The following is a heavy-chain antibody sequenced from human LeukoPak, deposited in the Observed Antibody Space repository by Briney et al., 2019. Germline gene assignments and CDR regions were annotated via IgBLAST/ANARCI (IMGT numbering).Heavy chain of an antibody. Sequence: GGSLRLSCAASGFTVSNNYMSWVRQVPGKGLEWVSVIYSGGSTHYADSVKGRFTISRDNFKNTLYLQMNSLRAEDTGLYFCARDLGSGDHGLLVWGQGTLLTVSS. J-gene: IGHJ4*01. CDR3: ARDLGSGDHGLLV. V-gene: IGHV3-53*01. CDR2: IYSGGST. CDR1: GFTVSNNY. D-gene: IGHD2-21*02.